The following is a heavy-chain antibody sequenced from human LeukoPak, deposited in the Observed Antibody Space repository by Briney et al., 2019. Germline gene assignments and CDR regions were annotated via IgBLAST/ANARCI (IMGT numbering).Heavy chain of an antibody. CDR1: GGSLSDYY. Sequence: PSETLSLTCVVYGGSLSDYYWTWIRQPPEKGLEWIGEINHSGRTKYNPSLMSRVTISVDTSKNQFSLKLSSVTAADTAVYYCARGPPINYDILTGYYNFDSWGQGTLVTISS. D-gene: IGHD3-9*01. V-gene: IGHV4-34*01. CDR2: INHSGRT. CDR3: ARGPPINYDILTGYYNFDS. J-gene: IGHJ4*02.